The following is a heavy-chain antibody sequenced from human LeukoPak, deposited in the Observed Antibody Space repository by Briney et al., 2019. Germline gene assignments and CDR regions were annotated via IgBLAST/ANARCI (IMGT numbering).Heavy chain of an antibody. CDR2: IYYSGST. D-gene: IGHD3-22*01. Sequence: SETLSLTCTVSGVSISSYYWSWIRQPPGKGLEWIGYIYYSGSTNYNPSLKSRVTITVDTYKNQFSLKLSSVTAADTAVYYCAGASYDSSGVHWGQGTLVTVSS. CDR3: AGASYDSSGVH. CDR1: GVSISSYY. J-gene: IGHJ4*02. V-gene: IGHV4-59*01.